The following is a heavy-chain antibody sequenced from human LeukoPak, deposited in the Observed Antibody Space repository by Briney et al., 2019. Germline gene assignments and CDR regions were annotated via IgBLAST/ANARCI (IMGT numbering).Heavy chain of an antibody. D-gene: IGHD2-8*01. J-gene: IGHJ1*01. Sequence: SETLSLTCAVYGGSFSGYYWSWIRQPPGKGLEWIGEINHSGSINYNPSLKSRVTISVDTSKNQFSLKLSSVTVADTAVYYCARGLGVYCTNGVCYTSLYFQHWGQGTLVTVSS. V-gene: IGHV4-34*01. CDR1: GGSFSGYY. CDR2: INHSGSI. CDR3: ARGLGVYCTNGVCYTSLYFQH.